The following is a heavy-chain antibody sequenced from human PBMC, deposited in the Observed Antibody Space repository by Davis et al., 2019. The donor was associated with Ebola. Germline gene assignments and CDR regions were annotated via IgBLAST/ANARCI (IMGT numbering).Heavy chain of an antibody. Sequence: AASVKVSCKASGYTFTSYAIHWVRQAPGQRLEWMGGIIPIFGTANYAQKFQGRVTMTRNTSISTAYMELSSLRSEDTAVYYCARASLLYDFWSGQTDYWGQGTLVTVSS. D-gene: IGHD3-3*01. CDR1: GYTFTSYA. J-gene: IGHJ4*02. CDR2: IIPIFGTA. V-gene: IGHV1-8*02. CDR3: ARASLLYDFWSGQTDY.